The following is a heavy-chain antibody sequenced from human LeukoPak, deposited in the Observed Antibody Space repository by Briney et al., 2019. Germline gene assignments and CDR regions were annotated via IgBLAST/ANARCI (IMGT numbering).Heavy chain of an antibody. CDR2: IKHDGSEK. CDR3: ARGTSSSPNWFDP. V-gene: IGHV3-7*04. Sequence: PGGSLRLSCAVSGFTLSTYWMSWVRQAPGKGLEWVANIKHDGSEKYYVDSVKGRFTISRDNSENSLYLQMNSLRAEDTAVYYCARGTSSSPNWFDPWGQGTLVTVSS. D-gene: IGHD6-13*01. J-gene: IGHJ5*02. CDR1: GFTLSTYW.